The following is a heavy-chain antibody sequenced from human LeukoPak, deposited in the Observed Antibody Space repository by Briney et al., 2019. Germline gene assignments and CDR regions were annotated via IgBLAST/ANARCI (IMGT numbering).Heavy chain of an antibody. CDR1: GGTFSSYA. Sequence: SVKVSCKASGGTFSSYAISWVRQAPGQGLEWMGGIIPIFGTANYAQKFQGRVTITADKSTSTAYMELSSLRSEDTAVYYCARDQGYCSGGSCYGVDYWGQGTLVTVSP. V-gene: IGHV1-69*06. D-gene: IGHD2-15*01. J-gene: IGHJ4*02. CDR3: ARDQGYCSGGSCYGVDY. CDR2: IIPIFGTA.